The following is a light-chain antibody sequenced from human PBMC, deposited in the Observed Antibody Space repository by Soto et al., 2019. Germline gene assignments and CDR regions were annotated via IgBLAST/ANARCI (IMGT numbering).Light chain of an antibody. CDR1: ETVNSNY. CDR2: GAS. J-gene: IGKJ3*01. CDR3: QQYNNWPFT. Sequence: DIVLTQSPGTLSLSPGERATLSCRASETVNSNYLAWYQQKRGQAPRLLIYGASRRATGIPDRFSGSGSETAFTLTISSLQSDDFAVYYCQQYNNWPFTFGPGTKVDIK. V-gene: IGKV3D-15*01.